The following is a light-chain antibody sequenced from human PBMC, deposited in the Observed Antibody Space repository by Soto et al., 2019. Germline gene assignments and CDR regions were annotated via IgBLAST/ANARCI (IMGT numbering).Light chain of an antibody. Sequence: EIVLTQSPGTLSLSPGERATLSCRASQSVSSSYLAWYQQKPGQAPRLLIYGASSRATGIPDRFSGSGSGTDFTLTISRQEPEDFAVYYCQQYGSSPLITFGPGTKVDIK. CDR2: GAS. J-gene: IGKJ3*01. CDR3: QQYGSSPLIT. CDR1: QSVSSSY. V-gene: IGKV3-20*01.